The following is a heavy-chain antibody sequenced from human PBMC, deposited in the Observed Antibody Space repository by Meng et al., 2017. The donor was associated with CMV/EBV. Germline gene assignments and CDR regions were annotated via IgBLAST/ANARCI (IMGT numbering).Heavy chain of an antibody. CDR1: GFIFSSYG. Sequence: GGSLRLSCEASGFIFSSYGMHWVRQAPGKGLEWVSYISSSGSTIYYADSVKGRFTISRDNAKNSLYLQMNSLRAEDTAVYYCARESDRSTSCPGYDYWGQGTLVTVSS. V-gene: IGHV3-48*04. CDR3: ARESDRSTSCPGYDY. CDR2: ISSSGSTI. J-gene: IGHJ4*02. D-gene: IGHD2-2*01.